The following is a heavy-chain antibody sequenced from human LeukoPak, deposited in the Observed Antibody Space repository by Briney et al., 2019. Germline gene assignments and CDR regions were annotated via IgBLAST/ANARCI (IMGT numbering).Heavy chain of an antibody. Sequence: GRSLRLSCATSGFTFNSFGMHWVRQAPGKGLVWGSRINSDGSSTSYADSVKGRFTISRDNAKNTLYLQMNSLRAEDTAVYYCARRSAAKDAFDIWGQGTMVTVSS. D-gene: IGHD6-25*01. CDR3: ARRSAAKDAFDI. CDR1: GFTFNSFG. V-gene: IGHV3-74*01. J-gene: IGHJ3*02. CDR2: INSDGSST.